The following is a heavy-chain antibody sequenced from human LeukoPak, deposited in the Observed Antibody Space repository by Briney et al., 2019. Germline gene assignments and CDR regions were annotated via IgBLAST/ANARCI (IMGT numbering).Heavy chain of an antibody. CDR1: GGSISSYY. V-gene: IGHV4-59*01. CDR3: ARESWDTMVRGAVFDY. CDR2: IYYSGLT. D-gene: IGHD3-10*01. J-gene: IGHJ4*02. Sequence: KPSETLSLTCSVSGGSISSYYWTWIRQPPGKRLEWIGYIYYSGLTNYNPSLKIRATISVDTFKNEFSLKLSSVTAADTAVYYSARESWDTMVRGAVFDYWGQGALVTVSS.